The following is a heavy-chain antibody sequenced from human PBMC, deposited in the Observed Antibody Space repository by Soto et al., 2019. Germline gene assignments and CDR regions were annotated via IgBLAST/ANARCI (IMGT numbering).Heavy chain of an antibody. Sequence: SETLSVTCDFYVGSFSSYYWNWIRQPPGKGLDWLGEINHSGSTNYNPSLESRVTISLDTSKTQFSLKLTSVTAADTAVYYCARGEGRLVGTWFDPWGQGTLVTVSS. J-gene: IGHJ5*02. CDR3: ARGEGRLVGTWFDP. CDR1: VGSFSSYY. D-gene: IGHD5-12*01. V-gene: IGHV4-34*01. CDR2: INHSGST.